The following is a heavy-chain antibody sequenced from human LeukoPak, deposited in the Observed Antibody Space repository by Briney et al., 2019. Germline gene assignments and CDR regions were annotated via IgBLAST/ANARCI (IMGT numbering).Heavy chain of an antibody. Sequence: ASVKVSCKASGYTFTSYGISWVRQAPGQGLEWMGWISAYNGNTNYAQKLQGRVTMTTDTSTSTAYMELRSLRSDDTAVYYCARCYYDSSGYYSEGFDYWGQGTLVTVSS. CDR3: ARCYYDSSGYYSEGFDY. V-gene: IGHV1-18*01. CDR1: GYTFTSYG. CDR2: ISAYNGNT. J-gene: IGHJ4*02. D-gene: IGHD3-22*01.